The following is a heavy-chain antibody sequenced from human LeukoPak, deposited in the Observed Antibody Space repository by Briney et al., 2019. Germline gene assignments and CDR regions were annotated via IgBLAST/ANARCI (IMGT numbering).Heavy chain of an antibody. CDR3: AKGWEGVVTALRWFDY. D-gene: IGHD2-21*02. Sequence: GGSLRLSCAASGFTFSSYAMSWVRQAPGKGLEWVSAISGSGGSTYYADSVKGRFTISRDNSKNTLYLQMNSLRAEDTAVYYCAKGWEGVVTALRWFDYWGQGTLVTVSS. V-gene: IGHV3-23*01. CDR2: ISGSGGST. CDR1: GFTFSSYA. J-gene: IGHJ4*02.